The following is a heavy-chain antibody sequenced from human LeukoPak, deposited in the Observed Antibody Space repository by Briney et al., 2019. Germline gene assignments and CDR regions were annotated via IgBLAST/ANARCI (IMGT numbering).Heavy chain of an antibody. CDR3: ARDSPGYLAYDS. J-gene: IGHJ4*02. D-gene: IGHD1-1*01. CDR2: IQEDGSAT. V-gene: IGHV3-7*04. Sequence: GGSLRLSCAASGFTFSTYWMTWVRRAPGKGPEWGANIQEDGSATYYVDSVKGRFTISRDNAKKSLYLQMNSLRAEDTPVYYCARDSPGYLAYDSWGQGTLVTVSS. CDR1: GFTFSTYW.